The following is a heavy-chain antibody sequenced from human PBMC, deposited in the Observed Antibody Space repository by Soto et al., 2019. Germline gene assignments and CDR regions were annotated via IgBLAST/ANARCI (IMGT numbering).Heavy chain of an antibody. J-gene: IGHJ4*02. D-gene: IGHD6-13*01. CDR3: AKVAVIAAAGTGPFDY. CDR1: GFTFDDYT. V-gene: IGHV3-43*01. Sequence: EVQLVEFGGVVVQPGGSLRLSCAASGFTFDDYTMHWVRQAPGKGLEWVSLISWDGGSTYYADSVKGRFTISRDNSKNSLYLQMNSLRTEDTALYYCAKVAVIAAAGTGPFDYWGQGTLVTVSS. CDR2: ISWDGGST.